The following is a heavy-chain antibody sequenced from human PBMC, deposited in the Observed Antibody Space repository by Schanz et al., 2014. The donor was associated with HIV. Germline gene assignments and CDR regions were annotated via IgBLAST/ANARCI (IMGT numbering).Heavy chain of an antibody. D-gene: IGHD4-4*01. CDR2: ISAGGRDT. CDR1: GFTFSDYA. CDR3: ANDPELTTITGYFDS. Sequence: EVQLVESGEGLVKPGGSLRLSCAASGFTFSDYAMTWVRQAPGKGLEWVSSISAGGRDTYYADSVKGRFTISRDNSKNTLYLQMNRLRAEDTALYFCANDPELTTITGYFDSWGQGTLVTVSS. V-gene: IGHV3-23*04. J-gene: IGHJ4*02.